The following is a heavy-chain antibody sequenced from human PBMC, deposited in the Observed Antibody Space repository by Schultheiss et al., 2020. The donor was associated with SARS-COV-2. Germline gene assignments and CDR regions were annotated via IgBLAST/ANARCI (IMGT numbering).Heavy chain of an antibody. CDR2: IYYSGST. CDR1: GGSISSSSYY. Sequence: SETLSLTCTVSGGSISSSSYYWGWIRQPPGKGLEWIGSIYYSGSTYYNPSLKSRVTISVDTSKNQFSLKLSSVTAADTAVYYCARVGRITIFGVVTTFDPWGQGTLVTVSS. V-gene: IGHV4-39*07. CDR3: ARVGRITIFGVVTTFDP. D-gene: IGHD3-3*01. J-gene: IGHJ5*02.